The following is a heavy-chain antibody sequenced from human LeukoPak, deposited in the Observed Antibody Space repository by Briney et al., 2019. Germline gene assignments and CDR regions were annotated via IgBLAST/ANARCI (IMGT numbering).Heavy chain of an antibody. CDR1: GYTFTSYG. CDR2: ISAYNGNT. D-gene: IGHD2-15*01. CDR3: ARPSRDIVVVVAATEDDAFDI. J-gene: IGHJ3*02. V-gene: IGHV1-18*01. Sequence: GASVKVSCKASGYTFTSYGISRVRQAPGQGLEWMGWISAYNGNTNYAQKLQGRVTMTTDTSTSTAYMELRSLRSDDTAVYYCARPSRDIVVVVAATEDDAFDIWGQGTMVTVSS.